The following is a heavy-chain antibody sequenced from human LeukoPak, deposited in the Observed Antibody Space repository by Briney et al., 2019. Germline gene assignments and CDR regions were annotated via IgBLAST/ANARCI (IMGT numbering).Heavy chain of an antibody. CDR3: ARRVNSNPFDY. D-gene: IGHD4-11*01. V-gene: IGHV4-39*01. Sequence: SETLSLTCTVSGGSISSSSYYWGWIRQPPRKGLEWIGSIYYSGSTCYNPTLTSRVTISVDTSKNQFSLKLSSVTDADTAVYYCARRVNSNPFDYWGQGTLVTVSS. CDR1: GGSISSSSYY. CDR2: IYYSGST. J-gene: IGHJ4*02.